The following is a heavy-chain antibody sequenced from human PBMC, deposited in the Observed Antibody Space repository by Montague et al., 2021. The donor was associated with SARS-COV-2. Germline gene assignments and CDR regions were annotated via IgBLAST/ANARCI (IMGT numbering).Heavy chain of an antibody. CDR1: GGSISSYY. D-gene: IGHD6-19*01. CDR2: INYGGST. CDR3: ARGSGWMGNAFDI. V-gene: IGHV4-59*01. Sequence: SETLSLTCTVTGGSISSYYGSWIRQPPGKGLEWIGYINYGGSTNYNPSLKSRVTISVDTSKNQFSLKLSSVTATDTAVYYCARGSGWMGNAFDIWGQGTMVTVSS. J-gene: IGHJ3*02.